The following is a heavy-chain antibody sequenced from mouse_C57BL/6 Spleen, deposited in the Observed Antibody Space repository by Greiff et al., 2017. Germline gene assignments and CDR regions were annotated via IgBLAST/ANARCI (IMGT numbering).Heavy chain of an antibody. CDR1: GYTFTDYY. CDR2: INPNNGGT. V-gene: IGHV1-26*01. CDR3: ARELHYSAMDY. D-gene: IGHD2-12*01. J-gene: IGHJ4*01. Sequence: VQLQQSGPELVKPGASVKISCKASGYTFTDYYMNWVKQSHGKSLEWIGDINPNNGGTSYNQKFKGKATLTVDKSSSTAYMELRSLTSEDSAVYYCARELHYSAMDYWGQGTSVTVSS.